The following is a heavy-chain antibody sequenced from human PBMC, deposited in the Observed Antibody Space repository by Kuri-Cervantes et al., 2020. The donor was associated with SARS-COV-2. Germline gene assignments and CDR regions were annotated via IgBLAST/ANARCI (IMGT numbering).Heavy chain of an antibody. CDR1: GGTFSSYA. V-gene: IGHV1-69*06. CDR2: IIPIFGTA. D-gene: IGHD3-10*01. CDR3: AREGAGTLYTSRYYGMDV. J-gene: IGHJ6*02. Sequence: SVKVSCKASGGTFSSYAISWVRQAPGQGLEWVGGIIPIFGTANYAQKFQGRVTITADKSTSTAYMELSSLRSEDTAVYYCAREGAGTLYTSRYYGMDVWGQGTTVTVS.